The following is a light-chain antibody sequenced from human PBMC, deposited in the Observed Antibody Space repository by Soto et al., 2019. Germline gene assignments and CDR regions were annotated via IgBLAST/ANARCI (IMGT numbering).Light chain of an antibody. CDR1: QRVSSN. V-gene: IGKV3-15*01. CDR2: GAA. J-gene: IGKJ4*01. CDR3: QQYNNWSPPT. Sequence: LSESLRERATLSWRATQRVSSNIAWYQQKPRHPPRRLIYGAATSATGSPARFSGSGAGTEFTLIISSLQSEDFSVYYCQQYNNWSPPTFGGGTKVDIK.